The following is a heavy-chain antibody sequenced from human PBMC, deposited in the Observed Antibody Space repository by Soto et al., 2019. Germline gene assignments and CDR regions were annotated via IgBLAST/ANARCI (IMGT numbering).Heavy chain of an antibody. CDR3: ARDYYSVWVVIAPVDY. V-gene: IGHV1-18*01. J-gene: IGHJ4*02. D-gene: IGHD2-21*01. CDR2: ISAYNGNT. Sequence: QVQLVQSGAEVKKPGASVKVSCKASGYTFTSYGISWVRQAPGQGLEWMGWISAYNGNTNYAQKLQGRVTMNNVTATSTAYMELRSLRSYDTAVYYCARDYYSVWVVIAPVDYWGQGTLVTVSS. CDR1: GYTFTSYG.